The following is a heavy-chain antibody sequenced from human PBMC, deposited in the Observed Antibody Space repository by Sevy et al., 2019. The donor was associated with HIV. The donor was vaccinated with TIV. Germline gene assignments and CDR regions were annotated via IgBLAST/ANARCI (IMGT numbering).Heavy chain of an antibody. J-gene: IGHJ4*02. CDR1: GITFSESL. Sequence: RGSLRLSCASSGITFSESLMSCVRQAPGKGLEWVASIKQDGSQKYYVDSVKGRFSISRDNAKNSLYLQMNSLRGNDTALYYCARVISCSAPGFDYWGQGTVVLVSS. V-gene: IGHV3-7*01. CDR3: ARVISCSAPGFDY. CDR2: IKQDGSQK. D-gene: IGHD6-19*01.